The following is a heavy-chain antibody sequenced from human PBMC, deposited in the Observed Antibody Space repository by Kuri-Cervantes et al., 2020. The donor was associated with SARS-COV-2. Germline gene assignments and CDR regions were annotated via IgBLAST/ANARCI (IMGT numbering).Heavy chain of an antibody. J-gene: IGHJ3*02. D-gene: IGHD1-26*01. CDR1: GYTFTRYS. V-gene: IGHV1-3*04. CDR3: ARWVGTTHDAFDI. CDR2: IHTGNGNT. Sequence: ASVKVSCKASGYTFTRYSMHWVRQAPGQRLEWMGWIHTGNGNTKYSQKFHGRVTITRDTSASTAYLELSSLRSEDTAVYYCARWVGTTHDAFDIWGQGTRVTVSS.